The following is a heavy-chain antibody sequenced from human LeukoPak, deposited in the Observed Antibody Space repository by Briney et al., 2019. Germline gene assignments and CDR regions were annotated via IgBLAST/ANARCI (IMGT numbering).Heavy chain of an antibody. CDR1: GYTFTSYD. Sequence: ASVKVSCKASGYTFTSYDINWVRQATGQGLEWMGWINPNSGGTNYAQKFQGRVTMTRDTSISTAYMELSRLRSDDTAVYYCARDRHSSGRPEYFQHWGQGTLVTVSS. CDR2: INPNSGGT. CDR3: ARDRHSSGRPEYFQH. V-gene: IGHV1-2*02. D-gene: IGHD6-19*01. J-gene: IGHJ1*01.